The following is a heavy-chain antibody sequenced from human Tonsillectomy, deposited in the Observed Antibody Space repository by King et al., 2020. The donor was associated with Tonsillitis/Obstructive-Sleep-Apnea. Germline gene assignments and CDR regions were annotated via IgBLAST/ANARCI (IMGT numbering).Heavy chain of an antibody. CDR1: GGSFSGYY. D-gene: IGHD3-3*01. J-gene: IGHJ4*02. V-gene: IGHV4-34*01. CDR3: ARSPYDFWSGYYMY. CDR2: INHSGST. Sequence: VQLPQWGAGLLKPSETLSLTCAVYGGSFSGYYWSWLRQPPGKGLEWIGEINHSGSTNYNTSLKSRVTISVDTSKNQFSLKLSSVTAADTAVYYCARSPYDFWSGYYMYWGQGTLVTVSS.